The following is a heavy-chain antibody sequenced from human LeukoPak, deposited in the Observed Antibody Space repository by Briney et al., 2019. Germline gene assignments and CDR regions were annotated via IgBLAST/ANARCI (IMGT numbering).Heavy chain of an antibody. V-gene: IGHV3-23*01. CDR3: AKDLSSRYDFWSGPPANAFDI. J-gene: IGHJ3*02. CDR1: GFTFSSYA. D-gene: IGHD3-3*01. Sequence: GGSLRLSCAASGFTFSSYAMSWVRQAPGKGLEWVSAISGSGGSTYYADSVKGRFTISRDNSKNTLYLQMNSLRAEDTAVYYCAKDLSSRYDFWSGPPANAFDIWGQGTMVTVSS. CDR2: ISGSGGST.